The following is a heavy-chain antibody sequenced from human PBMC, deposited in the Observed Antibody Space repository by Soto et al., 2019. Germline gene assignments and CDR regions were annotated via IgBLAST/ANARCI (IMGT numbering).Heavy chain of an antibody. D-gene: IGHD3-3*01. V-gene: IGHV1-18*01. CDR1: GYTFTSYG. Sequence: ASVKVSCKASGYTFTSYGISWVRQAPGQGLEWMGWISAYNGNTNYAQKLQGRVTMTTDTSTSTAYMELRSLRSDDTAVYYCARLPYDFWSGYLGESDYGMDVWGKGTTVTVSS. CDR3: ARLPYDFWSGYLGESDYGMDV. CDR2: ISAYNGNT. J-gene: IGHJ6*04.